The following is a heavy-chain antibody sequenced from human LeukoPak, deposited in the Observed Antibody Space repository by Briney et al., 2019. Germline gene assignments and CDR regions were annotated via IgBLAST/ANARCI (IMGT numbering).Heavy chain of an antibody. D-gene: IGHD2-15*01. J-gene: IGHJ4*02. CDR3: AKGDYCSGGSCYPNPPDFDY. CDR1: GFTFSSYA. Sequence: PGGSLRLSCAASGFTFSSYAMSWVRQAPGKGLEWVSAISGSGGSTYYADSVKGRFTISRDSSKNTLYLQMNSLRAEDTAVYYCAKGDYCSGGSCYPNPPDFDYWGQGTLVTVSS. V-gene: IGHV3-23*01. CDR2: ISGSGGST.